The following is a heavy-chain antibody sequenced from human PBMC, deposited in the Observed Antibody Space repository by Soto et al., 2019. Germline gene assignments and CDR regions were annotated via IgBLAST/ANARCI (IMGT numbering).Heavy chain of an antibody. V-gene: IGHV4-59*01. D-gene: IGHD4-17*01. CDR3: AREGPVYGGNFGRYFDY. J-gene: IGHJ4*02. CDR1: GGSISSYY. CDR2: IYYSGST. Sequence: SETLSLTCIVSGGSISSYYWSWIRQPPGKGLEWIGYIYYSGSTNYNPSLKSRVTISVDTSKNQFSLKLSSVTAADTAVYYCAREGPVYGGNFGRYFDYWGQGTLVTVSS.